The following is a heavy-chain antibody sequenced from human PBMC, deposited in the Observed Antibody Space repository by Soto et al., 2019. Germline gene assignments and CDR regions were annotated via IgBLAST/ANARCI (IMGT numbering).Heavy chain of an antibody. CDR2: IDPSDSYT. CDR3: ARHPQWYYDILTGRYYYYYGMDV. D-gene: IGHD3-9*01. CDR1: GYSFTSYW. J-gene: IGHJ6*02. Sequence: SLKISCTGSGYSFTSYWISWVRQMPGKGLEWMGRIDPSDSYTDYSLSFQGHVTISADKSISTAYLQWSSLKASDTAMYYCARHPQWYYDILTGRYYYYYGMDVWGQGTTVTVSS. V-gene: IGHV5-10-1*01.